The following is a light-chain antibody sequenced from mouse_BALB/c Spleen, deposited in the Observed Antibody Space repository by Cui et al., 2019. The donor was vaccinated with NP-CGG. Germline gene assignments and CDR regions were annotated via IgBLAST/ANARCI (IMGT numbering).Light chain of an antibody. CDR2: GTN. CDR1: TGAVTTSNY. V-gene: IGLV1*01. Sequence: QAFLAQESALTTSPGETVTLTCRSSTGAVTTSNYANWVQEKPDHLFTGLIGGTNNRAPGVPARFSGSLIGDKAVLTITGAQTEDEAIYFCALWYSNHWVFGGGTKMTVL. CDR3: ALWYSNHWV. J-gene: IGLJ1*01.